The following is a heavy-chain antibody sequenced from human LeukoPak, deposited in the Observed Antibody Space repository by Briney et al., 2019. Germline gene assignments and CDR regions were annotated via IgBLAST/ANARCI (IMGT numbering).Heavy chain of an antibody. J-gene: IGHJ4*02. CDR1: GFTFSSYA. V-gene: IGHV3-23*01. CDR2: ISGSGGST. Sequence: GGSLRLSCAASGFTFSSYAMSWVRQAPGKGLEWVSTISGSGGSTYYADSVKGRFTISRDNSKNTLYLQMNSLRAEDTAVYYCARETLEGEGYFDYWGQGTLVTVSS. D-gene: IGHD3-16*01. CDR3: ARETLEGEGYFDY.